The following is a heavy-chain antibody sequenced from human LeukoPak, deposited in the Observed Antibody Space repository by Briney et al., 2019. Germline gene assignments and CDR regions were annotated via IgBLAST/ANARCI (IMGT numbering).Heavy chain of an antibody. CDR1: GGSFSGYC. J-gene: IGHJ6*03. D-gene: IGHD6-13*01. CDR2: INHSGST. V-gene: IGHV4-34*01. CDR3: ARARGPAAAGTILRYYYYYYMDV. Sequence: SETLSLTCAVYGGSFSGYCWSWIRQPPGKGLEWIGEINHSGSTNYNPSLKSRVTISVDTSKNQFSLKLSSVTAADTAVYYCARARGPAAAGTILRYYYYYYMDVWGKGTTVTVSS.